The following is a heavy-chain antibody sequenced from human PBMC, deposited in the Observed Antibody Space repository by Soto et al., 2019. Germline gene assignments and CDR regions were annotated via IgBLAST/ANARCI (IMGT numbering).Heavy chain of an antibody. CDR3: ARRKNSGGGDFDY. D-gene: IGHD1-26*01. CDR2: IDYSVST. Sequence: QLQLQESGPGLVTPSETLALTCTVSGGSLSSSSYHWGWIRQPPGGGLEWIGTIDYSVSTYYNSSLMSRVTISEDTSKNQFSLKLSSVTAADTAVYFCARRKNSGGGDFDYWGQGTLVTVSS. V-gene: IGHV4-39*01. J-gene: IGHJ4*02. CDR1: GGSLSSSSYH.